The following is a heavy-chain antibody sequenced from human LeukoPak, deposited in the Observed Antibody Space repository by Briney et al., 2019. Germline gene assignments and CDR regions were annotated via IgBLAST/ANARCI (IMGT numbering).Heavy chain of an antibody. CDR2: IKQDGSEK. V-gene: IGHV3-7*01. J-gene: IGHJ4*02. Sequence: TGGSLRLSCAASGFTFSSYWMSWVRQAPGKGLEWVANIKQDGSEKYYVDSVKGRFTISRDNAKNSLYLQMNSLRAEDTAVYYCARVMPPGIAAAGNSFDYWGQGTLVTVSS. D-gene: IGHD6-13*01. CDR3: ARVMPPGIAAAGNSFDY. CDR1: GFTFSSYW.